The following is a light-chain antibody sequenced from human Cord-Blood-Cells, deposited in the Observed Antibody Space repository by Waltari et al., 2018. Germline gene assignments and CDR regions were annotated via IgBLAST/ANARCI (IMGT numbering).Light chain of an antibody. CDR2: WAS. CDR3: QQYYSTPFT. CDR1: QSVLYSSNNKNY. V-gene: IGKV4-1*01. J-gene: IGKJ3*01. Sequence: DIVMTQSPDSLAVSLGERATINCKSSQSVLYSSNNKNYLAWYQQKPGQPPKLLIYWASTRESGFPARFSGSGSGTDFTLTVSSLQAEDVAVYYCQQYYSTPFTFGPGTKVDIK.